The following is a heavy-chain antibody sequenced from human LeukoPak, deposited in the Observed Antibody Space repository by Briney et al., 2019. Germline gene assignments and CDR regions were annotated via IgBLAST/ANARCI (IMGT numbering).Heavy chain of an antibody. D-gene: IGHD3-10*01. J-gene: IGHJ4*02. CDR2: ISSSSSYI. V-gene: IGHV3-21*01. CDR3: AKMAIIRYGSGICPQLSIDY. CDR1: GFTFSSYS. Sequence: GRSLRLSCAASGFTFSSYSMNWVRQAPGKGLEWVSSISSSSSYIYYADSVKGRFTISRDNAKNSLYLQMNSLRAEDTAVYYCAKMAIIRYGSGICPQLSIDYWGQGTLVTVSS.